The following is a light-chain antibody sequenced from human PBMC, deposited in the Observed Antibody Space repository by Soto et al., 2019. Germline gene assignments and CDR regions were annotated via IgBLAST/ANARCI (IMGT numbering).Light chain of an antibody. J-gene: IGLJ2*01. V-gene: IGLV2-14*03. CDR2: DVS. CDR1: SSDLGDYNH. CDR3: SSYTISSTLVV. Sequence: QSALTHPASVSGSPGQSITSSCTGTSSDLGDYNHVSWYQYHPGTAPKLLIYDVSYRPSGVSNRFSGSKSGNTASLTISGLQAEDESDYYCSSYTISSTLVVFGGGTKLTVL.